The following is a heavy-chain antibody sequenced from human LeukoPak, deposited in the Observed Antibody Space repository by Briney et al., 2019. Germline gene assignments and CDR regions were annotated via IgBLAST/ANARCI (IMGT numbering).Heavy chain of an antibody. CDR2: IYHSGST. CDR1: GYSISSDYY. V-gene: IGHV4-38-2*01. CDR3: ARVGTGNDAFDI. D-gene: IGHD2-21*02. J-gene: IGHJ3*02. Sequence: PSETLSLTCAVSGYSISSDYYWGWIRQPPGKGLEWIGSIYHSGSTYYNPSLKSRVTISFDTSKNQFSLKLSSVTAADTAVYYCARVGTGNDAFDIWGQGTMVTVSS.